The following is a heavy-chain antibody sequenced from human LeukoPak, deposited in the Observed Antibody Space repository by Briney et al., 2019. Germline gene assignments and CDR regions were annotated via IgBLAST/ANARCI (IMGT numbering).Heavy chain of an antibody. CDR2: IYYSGST. D-gene: IGHD5-12*01. CDR3: ARVRGFGVATTMCFDP. J-gene: IGHJ5*02. Sequence: PSQTLSLTCAVSGGSISSGGYSWSWIRQPPGKGLEWIGYIYYSGSTYYNPSLKSRVTISVDTSKNQFSLKLSSVTAADTAVYYCARVRGFGVATTMCFDPWGQGTLVTVSS. CDR1: GGSISSGGYS. V-gene: IGHV4-30-4*07.